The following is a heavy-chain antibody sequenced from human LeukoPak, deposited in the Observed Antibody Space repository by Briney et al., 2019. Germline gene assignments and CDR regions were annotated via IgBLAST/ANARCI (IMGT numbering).Heavy chain of an antibody. J-gene: IGHJ4*02. Sequence: PSETLSLTCGASGGSFSGFYWSWIRQSPGKGLEWIGEINHSGNRKSNPSLKNRLTMSVDTSKKHISLNLTSVTAADTAVYYCARYSSGWYPPEYYFDYWGQGTLVTVSS. CDR3: ARYSSGWYPPEYYFDY. D-gene: IGHD6-19*01. CDR1: GGSFSGFY. CDR2: INHSGNR. V-gene: IGHV4-34*10.